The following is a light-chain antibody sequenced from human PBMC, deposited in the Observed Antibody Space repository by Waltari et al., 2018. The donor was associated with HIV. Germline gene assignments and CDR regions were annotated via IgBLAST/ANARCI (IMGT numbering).Light chain of an antibody. CDR3: CSYTGSSTFV. Sequence: QSALTQPASVSGSPGQSITISCTGTSSDIGGYNYVSWYQQHPGKAPKLMISEVGNRPSGISDRFSGSKSDNTASLTISGLQAEDEADYFCCSYTGSSTFVCGTGTKVTVL. J-gene: IGLJ1*01. CDR2: EVG. CDR1: SSDIGGYNY. V-gene: IGLV2-14*01.